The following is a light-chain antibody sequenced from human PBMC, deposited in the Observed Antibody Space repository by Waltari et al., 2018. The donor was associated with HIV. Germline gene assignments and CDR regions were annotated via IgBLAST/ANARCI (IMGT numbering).Light chain of an antibody. CDR3: QQSYIIPH. J-gene: IGKJ3*01. Sequence: DIQMTQSPSSLSASEGDRVTITCRTSQSIGDYLNWYQHKPGKAPKLLIYGASNLQRGVPSRFSGSGSGTLFTLTISSLRPEDFATYYCQQSYIIPHFGPGTKVDIK. V-gene: IGKV1-39*01. CDR2: GAS. CDR1: QSIGDY.